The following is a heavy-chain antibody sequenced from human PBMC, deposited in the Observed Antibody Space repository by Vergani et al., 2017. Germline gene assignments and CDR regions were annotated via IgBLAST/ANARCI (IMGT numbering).Heavy chain of an antibody. V-gene: IGHV3-11*05. CDR3: AGIEQWLGDFDY. D-gene: IGHD6-19*01. CDR1: GFTFSDYY. Sequence: QVQLVESGGGLVKPGGSLRLSCAASGFTFSDYYMSWVRQAPGKGLEWVSYISSSSSYTNYADSVKGRFTISRDNAKNSLYLQMNSLRAEDTAVYYCAGIEQWLGDFDYWGQGTLVTVSS. CDR2: ISSSSSYT. J-gene: IGHJ4*02.